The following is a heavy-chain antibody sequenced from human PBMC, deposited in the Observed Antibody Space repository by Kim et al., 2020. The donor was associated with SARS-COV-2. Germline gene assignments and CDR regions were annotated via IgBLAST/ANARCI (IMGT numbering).Heavy chain of an antibody. J-gene: IGHJ4*02. Sequence: AQKFQGRVTMTRDTSISTAYMELSRLRSDDTAVYYCARDYRRIAAATGYWGQGTLVTVSS. D-gene: IGHD6-13*01. V-gene: IGHV1-2*02. CDR3: ARDYRRIAAATGY.